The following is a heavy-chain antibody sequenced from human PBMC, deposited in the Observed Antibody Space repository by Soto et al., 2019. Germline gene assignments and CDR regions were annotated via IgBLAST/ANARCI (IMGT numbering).Heavy chain of an antibody. CDR3: AKLSTRGVIKYYYYGMDV. Sequence: GSLRLSCAASGCTFSSYAMSWVRQAPGKGLEWVSAISGSGGSTYYADSVKGRFTISRDNSKNTLYLQMNSLRAEDTAVYYCAKLSTRGVIKYYYYGMDVWGQGTTVTVSS. J-gene: IGHJ6*02. V-gene: IGHV3-23*01. CDR1: GCTFSSYA. D-gene: IGHD3-10*01. CDR2: ISGSGGST.